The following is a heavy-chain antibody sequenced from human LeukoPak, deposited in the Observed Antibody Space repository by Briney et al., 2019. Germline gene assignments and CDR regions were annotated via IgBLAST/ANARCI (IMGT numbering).Heavy chain of an antibody. J-gene: IGHJ4*02. V-gene: IGHV3-23*01. CDR2: ISDSGGST. CDR3: ATAPSSIFDY. Sequence: GGSLRLSCATSGFTFSVYAMSWVRQAPGKGLEWVSTISDSGGSTYYADSVKGRFTISRDSSKNTLYLQMNSLGADDTAVYYCATAPSSIFDYWGQGTLVTVSS. D-gene: IGHD2-2*01. CDR1: GFTFSVYA.